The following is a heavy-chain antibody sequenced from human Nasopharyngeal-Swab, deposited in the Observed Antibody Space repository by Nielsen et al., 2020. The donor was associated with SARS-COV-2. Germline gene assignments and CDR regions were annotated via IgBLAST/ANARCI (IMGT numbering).Heavy chain of an antibody. J-gene: IGHJ4*02. CDR3: TRCGGGCYSGRDY. V-gene: IGHV3-73*01. Sequence: GESLKISCAASGFTFSDSAIHWVRQASGEGLVWVARIRSKGNNYATAYSASVKGRFIIFRDDPTNTAYLQMYSLKTEDTAMYYCTRCGGGCYSGRDYWGQGTLVTVSS. CDR1: GFTFSDSA. CDR2: IRSKGNNYAT. D-gene: IGHD2-15*01.